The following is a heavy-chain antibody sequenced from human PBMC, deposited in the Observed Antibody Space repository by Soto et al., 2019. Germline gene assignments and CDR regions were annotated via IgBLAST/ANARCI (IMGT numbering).Heavy chain of an antibody. Sequence: NPSETLSLTCTVSGGSISSYYWSWIRQPAGKGLEWIGRIYTSGSTNYNPSLKSRVTMSVDTSKNQFSLKLSSVTAADTAVYYCARDGVWFGELLYSFDYWGQGTLVTVSS. D-gene: IGHD3-10*01. CDR2: IYTSGST. V-gene: IGHV4-4*07. J-gene: IGHJ4*02. CDR1: GGSISSYY. CDR3: ARDGVWFGELLYSFDY.